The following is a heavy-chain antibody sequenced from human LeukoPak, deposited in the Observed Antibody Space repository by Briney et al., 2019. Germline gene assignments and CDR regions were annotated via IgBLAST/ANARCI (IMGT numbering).Heavy chain of an antibody. Sequence: GGSLRLSCAASDFTFSTYLMSWVRQAPGKGLEWVANIQQDGSDRFYMDSVRGRFTISRDNAKKSLYLQMNSLRVKDTAVYFCARMPPNYYYYGMDVWGRGTTVTVSS. V-gene: IGHV3-7*05. CDR2: IQQDGSDR. J-gene: IGHJ6*02. CDR3: ARMPPNYYYYGMDV. CDR1: DFTFSTYL. D-gene: IGHD2-2*01.